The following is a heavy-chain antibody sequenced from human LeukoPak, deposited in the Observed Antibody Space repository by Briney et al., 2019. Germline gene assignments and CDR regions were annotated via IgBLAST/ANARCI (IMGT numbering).Heavy chain of an antibody. CDR1: GFTFSNYG. V-gene: IGHV3-30*02. Sequence: GGSLRLSCAASGFTFSNYGMHWVRQAPGKGLEWVAFIRYDGSNKYYADSVKGRFTISRDNSKNTMYLQMNRLRADDTALYYCAKLGDIVVIPAAANLDYWGQGALVTVSS. D-gene: IGHD2-2*01. CDR2: IRYDGSNK. J-gene: IGHJ4*02. CDR3: AKLGDIVVIPAAANLDY.